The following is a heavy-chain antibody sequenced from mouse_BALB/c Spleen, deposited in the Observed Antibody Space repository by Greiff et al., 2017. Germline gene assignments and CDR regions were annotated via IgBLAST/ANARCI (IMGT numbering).Heavy chain of an antibody. V-gene: IGHV3-8*02. CDR2: ISYSGST. J-gene: IGHJ3*01. D-gene: IGHD2-2*01. Sequence: EVKLMESGPSLVKPSQTLSLTCSVTGDSITSGYWNWIRKFPGNKLEYMGYISYSGSTYYNPSLKSRISITRDTSKNQYYLQLNSVTTEDTATYYCARRGLYGSWFAYWGQGTLVTVSA. CDR3: ARRGLYGSWFAY. CDR1: GDSITSGY.